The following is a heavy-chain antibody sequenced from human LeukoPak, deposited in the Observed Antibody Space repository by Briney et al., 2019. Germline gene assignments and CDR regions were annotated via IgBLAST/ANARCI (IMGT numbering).Heavy chain of an antibody. D-gene: IGHD2/OR15-2a*01. J-gene: IGHJ5*02. CDR3: AKSYFHYSTHYSSYFNL. Sequence: SETLSLTCTVSGGSISGCSSSWIRQPPGGALEWICYVYTSESTNYNPSLKSPVTISVATSKSQFAKTLSPVTAAETAVYSCAKSYFHYSTHYSSYFNLWGQGALVTVSS. CDR1: GGSISGCS. CDR2: VYTSEST. V-gene: IGHV4-4*09.